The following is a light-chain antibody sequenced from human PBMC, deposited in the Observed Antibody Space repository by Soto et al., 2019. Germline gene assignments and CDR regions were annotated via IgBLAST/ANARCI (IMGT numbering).Light chain of an antibody. Sequence: EIVLTQSPGTLSLSPGERATLSCKASQSVTSRYLAWYQQKPGQSPRLLIYGASSRATGIPARFSGSGSGTDFTLTISRLEPEDFAVYFWQQYNNSPAYTFGQGTKLEIK. J-gene: IGKJ2*01. CDR2: GAS. V-gene: IGKV3-20*01. CDR1: QSVTSRY. CDR3: QQYNNSPAYT.